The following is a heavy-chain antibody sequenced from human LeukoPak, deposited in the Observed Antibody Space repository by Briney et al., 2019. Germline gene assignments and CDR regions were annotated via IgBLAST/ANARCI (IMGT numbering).Heavy chain of an antibody. V-gene: IGHV3-33*01. CDR3: ARRHYYDSSGYYGEHTYYYYGMDV. D-gene: IGHD3-22*01. CDR2: IWYDGSNK. J-gene: IGHJ6*02. Sequence: PGGSLRLSCAASGFTFSSYGMHWVRQAPGKGLEWVAVIWYDGSNKYYADSVKGRFTISRDNSKNTLYLQMNRLRAEDTAVYYCARRHYYDSSGYYGEHTYYYYGMDVWGQGTTVTVSS. CDR1: GFTFSSYG.